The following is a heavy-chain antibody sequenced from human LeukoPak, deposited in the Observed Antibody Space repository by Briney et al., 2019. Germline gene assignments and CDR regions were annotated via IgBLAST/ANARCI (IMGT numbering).Heavy chain of an antibody. Sequence: ASVKVSCKASGYSFTGYYLHRARQAPGQGLEWMGWINPGGGVTKSAQKFQGRVTMTTDKSINTVYMELSRLTSDDTAVYFCARGPNHYYYMDVWGKGTTVTVSS. J-gene: IGHJ6*03. D-gene: IGHD2-8*01. V-gene: IGHV1-2*02. CDR1: GYSFTGYY. CDR2: INPGGGVT. CDR3: ARGPNHYYYMDV.